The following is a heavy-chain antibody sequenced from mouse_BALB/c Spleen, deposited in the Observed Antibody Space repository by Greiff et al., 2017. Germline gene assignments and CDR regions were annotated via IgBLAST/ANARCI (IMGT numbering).Heavy chain of an antibody. V-gene: IGHV2-5-1*01. D-gene: IGHD2-4*01. Sequence: QVQLQQSGPSLVQPSQSLSITCTVSGFSLTSYGVHWVRQSPGKGLEWLGVIWRGGSTDYNAAFMSRLSITKDNSKSQVFFKMNSLQADDTAIYYCAKMGGDYDGGAWFAYWGQGTLVTVSA. CDR1: GFSLTSYG. CDR3: AKMGGDYDGGAWFAY. J-gene: IGHJ3*01. CDR2: IWRGGST.